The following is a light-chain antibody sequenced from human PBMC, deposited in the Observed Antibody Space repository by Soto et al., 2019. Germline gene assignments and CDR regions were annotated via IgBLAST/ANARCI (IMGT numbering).Light chain of an antibody. Sequence: QSVLTQPPSVSGTPGQRVTISCSGDNSNIGSNTVNWYQQLPGTAPKLLIYSNSQRSSGVPHRFSGSKSGTSASLAISGLQSEDEADYYCAAWDDSLNGSVVFGGGTRSPS. V-gene: IGLV1-44*01. J-gene: IGLJ2*01. CDR3: AAWDDSLNGSVV. CDR2: SNS. CDR1: NSNIGSNT.